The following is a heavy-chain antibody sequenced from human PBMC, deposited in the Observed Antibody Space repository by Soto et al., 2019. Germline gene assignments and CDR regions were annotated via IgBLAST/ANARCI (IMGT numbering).Heavy chain of an antibody. CDR1: GYTFTGYY. J-gene: IGHJ6*02. D-gene: IGHD3-10*01. Sequence: ASVKVSCKASGYTFTGYYMHWVRQAPGQGLERMGWINPNSGGTNYAQKFQGWVTMTRDTSISTAYMELSRLRSDDTAVYYCAAPSGSYKGYYYYYGMDVWGQGTTVTVSS. CDR2: INPNSGGT. V-gene: IGHV1-2*04. CDR3: AAPSGSYKGYYYYYGMDV.